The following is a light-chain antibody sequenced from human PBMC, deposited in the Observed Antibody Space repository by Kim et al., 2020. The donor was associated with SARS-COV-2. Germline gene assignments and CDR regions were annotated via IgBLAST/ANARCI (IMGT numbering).Light chain of an antibody. CDR3: LLSYSGAWV. CDR2: DPT. Sequence: PRETVTLTCGSSTGPVTNSHYPYWFQQRRGQAPRTLISDPTNTHSWTPARFSGSLLRDKAALTLSGAQPEDEADYYCLLSYSGAWVFGGGTQLTVL. V-gene: IGLV7-46*01. CDR1: TGPVTNSHY. J-gene: IGLJ3*02.